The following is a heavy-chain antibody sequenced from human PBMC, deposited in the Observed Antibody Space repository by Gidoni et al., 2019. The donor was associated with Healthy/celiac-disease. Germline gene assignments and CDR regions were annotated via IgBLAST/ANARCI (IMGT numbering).Heavy chain of an antibody. Sequence: QVQLQQWGAGLLKPSETLSLTCAVYGGSFSGYYWSWIRQPPGKGLEWIGEINHSGSTNYNPSLKSRVTISVDTSKNQFSLKLSSVTAADTAVYYCARIVGATWGRNNGHFDYWGQGTLVTVSS. V-gene: IGHV4-34*01. CDR2: INHSGST. CDR3: ARIVGATWGRNNGHFDY. CDR1: GGSFSGYY. J-gene: IGHJ4*02. D-gene: IGHD1-26*01.